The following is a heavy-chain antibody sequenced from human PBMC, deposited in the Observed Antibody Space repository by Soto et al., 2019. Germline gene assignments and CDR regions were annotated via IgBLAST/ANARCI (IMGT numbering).Heavy chain of an antibody. CDR2: ISGSGGST. CDR3: PYCSTGNCYSPGYGMDV. Sequence: EVQLLESGGGLVQPGGSLRLSCAASGFTFSTYGMSWVRQAPGKGLEWVSGISGSGGSTYYADSVKGRLTISRDISRNSLYLQRNSRSADDTAVYYGPYCSTGNCYSPGYGMDVWGQGTTVTVSS. CDR1: GFTFSTYG. V-gene: IGHV3-23*01. J-gene: IGHJ6*02. D-gene: IGHD2-15*01.